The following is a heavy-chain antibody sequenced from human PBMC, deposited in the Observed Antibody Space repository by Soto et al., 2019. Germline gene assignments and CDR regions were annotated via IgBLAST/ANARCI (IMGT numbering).Heavy chain of an antibody. Sequence: ASVKVSCKASGYTFTSYGISLVRQAPGQGLEWMGWISAYNGNTNYAQKLQGRVTMTTDTSTSPAYMELRSLRSDDTAVYYCARPNWNDESGYFDYWGQGTLVTSPQ. CDR1: GYTFTSYG. D-gene: IGHD1-20*01. CDR2: ISAYNGNT. J-gene: IGHJ4*02. CDR3: ARPNWNDESGYFDY. V-gene: IGHV1-18*01.